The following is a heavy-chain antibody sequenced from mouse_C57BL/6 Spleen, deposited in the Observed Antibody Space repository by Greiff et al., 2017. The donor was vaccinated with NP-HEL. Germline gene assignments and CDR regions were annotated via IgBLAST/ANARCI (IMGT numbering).Heavy chain of an antibody. CDR1: GYTFTSYG. CDR3: ARAGTAQATVDY. D-gene: IGHD3-2*02. Sequence: QVQLQQSGAELARPGASVKLSCKASGYTFTSYGISWVKQRPGQGLEWIGEIYPRSGNTYYNAKFKGKATMNADKSSSTAYMELRSLTSEDSAVYFGARAGTAQATVDYWGQGTSVTVSS. V-gene: IGHV1-81*01. J-gene: IGHJ4*01. CDR2: IYPRSGNT.